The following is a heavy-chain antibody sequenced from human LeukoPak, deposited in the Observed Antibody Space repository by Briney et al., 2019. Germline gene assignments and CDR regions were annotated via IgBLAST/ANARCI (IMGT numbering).Heavy chain of an antibody. CDR3: ASPYYYASGSFDV. V-gene: IGHV3-53*01. Sequence: AGGSLRLSCAASGFTFSSYAMSWVRQAPGKGLEWVSVIYSGGGTNYADSVKGRFTISRDNSKNTLYLQMNSLRAEDTAVYYCASPYYYASGSFDVWGQGTLVTVSS. J-gene: IGHJ4*02. CDR1: GFTFSSYA. CDR2: IYSGGGT. D-gene: IGHD3-10*01.